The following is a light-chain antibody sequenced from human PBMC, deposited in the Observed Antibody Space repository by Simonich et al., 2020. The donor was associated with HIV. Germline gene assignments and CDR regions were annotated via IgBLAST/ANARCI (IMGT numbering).Light chain of an antibody. V-gene: IGKV1-5*03. CDR1: QSIGSW. J-gene: IGKJ4*01. Sequence: DIQMTQSPSTLSASLGDRVTITCRASQSIGSWLAWYQQKPGKAPKLLIYKASNLETGVPSRFSGSGSGTEFTLTISSLQPDDFATYYCQQYNSYSVTFGGGTKVEIK. CDR2: KAS. CDR3: QQYNSYSVT.